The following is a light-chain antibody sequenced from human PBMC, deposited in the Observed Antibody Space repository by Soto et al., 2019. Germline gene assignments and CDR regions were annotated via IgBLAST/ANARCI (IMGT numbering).Light chain of an antibody. CDR2: TAS. Sequence: DIQMTQSPSSLSASVGDRVTITCRASQSVTTYLNWYQQKPGKAPNLLIYTASSLQSGVPSRFSGSGCGTDFALPISGLQPEDFATYYGQQTYSSPPTVGQGTRLDIK. CDR1: QSVTTY. V-gene: IGKV1-39*01. CDR3: QQTYSSPPT. J-gene: IGKJ5*01.